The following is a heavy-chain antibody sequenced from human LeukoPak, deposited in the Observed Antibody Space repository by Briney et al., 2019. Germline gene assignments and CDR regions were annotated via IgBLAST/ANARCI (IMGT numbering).Heavy chain of an antibody. CDR2: ISAYNGNT. D-gene: IGHD5-18*01. CDR3: AFRGYTYGPFDY. Sequence: ASVKVSCKASGYTFTSYGINWVRQASGQGLEWMGWISAYNGNTNYAQKFQGRVTMTTDTSTSTAYMELRSLRSDDTAVCYCAFRGYTYGPFDYWGQGTLVTVSS. V-gene: IGHV1-18*01. J-gene: IGHJ4*02. CDR1: GYTFTSYG.